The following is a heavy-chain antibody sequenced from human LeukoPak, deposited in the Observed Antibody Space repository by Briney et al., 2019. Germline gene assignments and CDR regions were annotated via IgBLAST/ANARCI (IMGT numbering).Heavy chain of an antibody. CDR2: FDPEDGET. V-gene: IGHV1-24*01. D-gene: IGHD2-2*01. CDR1: GYTLTELS. CDR3: ATDPKTYCSSTSRYASDY. J-gene: IGHJ4*02. Sequence: ASVKVSCKVSGYTLTELSMHWVRQAPGKGLEWMGGFDPEDGETIYAQKFQGRVTMTEDTSTDTAYMELSSLRSEDTAVYYCATDPKTYCSSTSRYASDYWGQGTLVTVSS.